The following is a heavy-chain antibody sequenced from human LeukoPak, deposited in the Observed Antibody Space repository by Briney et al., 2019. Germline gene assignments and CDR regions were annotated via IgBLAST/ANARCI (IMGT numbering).Heavy chain of an antibody. CDR3: ARVDQQLGPAFDY. CDR2: ISSSSSYI. D-gene: IGHD6-13*01. V-gene: IGHV3-21*01. CDR1: GFTFSSYS. J-gene: IGHJ4*02. Sequence: GGSLRLSGAASGFTFSSYSMNWVRQAPGKGLEGVSSISSSSSYIYYADSVKGRFTISRDNAKNSLYLQMNSLRAEDTAVYYCARVDQQLGPAFDYWGQGTLVTVSS.